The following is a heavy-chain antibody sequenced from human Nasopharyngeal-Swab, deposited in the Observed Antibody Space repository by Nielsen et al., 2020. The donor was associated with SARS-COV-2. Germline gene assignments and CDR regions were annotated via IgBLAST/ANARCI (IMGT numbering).Heavy chain of an antibody. V-gene: IGHV3-49*04. CDR2: TRGKAYGGTT. D-gene: IGHD3-22*01. CDR1: GFTFGDFG. J-gene: IGHJ6*03. CDR3: TRQTFYYDSSGTSHSYYMDV. Sequence: GESLKISCTASGFTFGDFGINWVRQAPGKGLEWVGFTRGKAYGGTTDYAASVKGRFTISRDDSKSIAYLQINNLKTEDTAVYYCTRQTFYYDSSGTSHSYYMDVWGKGTTVTVSS.